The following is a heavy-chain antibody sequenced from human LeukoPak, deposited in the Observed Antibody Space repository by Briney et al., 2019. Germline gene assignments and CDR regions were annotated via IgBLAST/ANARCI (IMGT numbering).Heavy chain of an antibody. CDR3: VRESTVAVSRVVSDL. CDR2: IYRRGDT. CDR1: GFAVSSHD. D-gene: IGHD2-21*01. J-gene: IGHJ3*01. V-gene: IGHV3-66*03. Sequence: GGSLRLSCGASGFAVSSHDMNWVRQAPGQGLEWVSLIYRRGDTIYADSVRGRFTISRDNSKNTLYLQMNGLRAEDTAVYYCVRESTVAVSRVVSDLWGQGTMVSVSS.